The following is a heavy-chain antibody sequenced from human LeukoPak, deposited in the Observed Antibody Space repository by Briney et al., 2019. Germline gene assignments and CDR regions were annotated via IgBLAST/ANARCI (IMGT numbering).Heavy chain of an antibody. CDR3: ARGNYDFWSGYYGYYMDV. Sequence: ASVKVSCKASGYTFTGYYMHWVRQAPGQGLEWMGIINPSGGSTSYAQKFQGRVTMTRDMSTSTVYMELSSLRSEDTAVYYCARGNYDFWSGYYGYYMDVWGKGTTVTVSS. CDR2: INPSGGST. V-gene: IGHV1-46*01. CDR1: GYTFTGYY. D-gene: IGHD3-3*01. J-gene: IGHJ6*03.